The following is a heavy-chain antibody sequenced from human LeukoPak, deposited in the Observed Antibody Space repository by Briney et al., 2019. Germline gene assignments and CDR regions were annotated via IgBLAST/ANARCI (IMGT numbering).Heavy chain of an antibody. D-gene: IGHD3-22*01. CDR2: ISGSGDNT. J-gene: IGHJ4*02. CDR3: AKGSYYDSSGSFYIDY. Sequence: GGSLRLSCAASGFTFSSYAMSWVRQAPGTGLEWVSGISGSGDNTYYADSVKGRFTISRDSSKNTLYVQVNTLGTEDTAAYYCAKGSYYDSSGSFYIDYWGQGTLVTVSS. CDR1: GFTFSSYA. V-gene: IGHV3-23*01.